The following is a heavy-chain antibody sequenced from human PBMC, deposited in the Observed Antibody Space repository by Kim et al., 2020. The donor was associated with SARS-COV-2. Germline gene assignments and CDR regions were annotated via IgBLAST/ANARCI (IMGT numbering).Heavy chain of an antibody. J-gene: IGHJ4*02. D-gene: IGHD3-22*01. V-gene: IGHV4-39*07. Sequence: PSLKSRVTISVDTSKNQFSRRLSSVTAADTAVYYCARDSSLSYETSGEFDYWGQGALVTVSS. CDR3: ARDSSLSYETSGEFDY.